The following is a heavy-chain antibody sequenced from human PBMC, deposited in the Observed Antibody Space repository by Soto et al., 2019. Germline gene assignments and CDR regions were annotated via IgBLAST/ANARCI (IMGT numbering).Heavy chain of an antibody. Sequence: ASVKVSCKASGYTFTSYGISWVRQAPGQGLEWMGWISAYNGNTNYAQKLQGRVTMTTDTSTSTAYMELRSLRSDETAVYYCARGYGSGSYSHHPPPNWFDPWGQGTLVTVSS. CDR3: ARGYGSGSYSHHPPPNWFDP. CDR1: GYTFTSYG. J-gene: IGHJ5*02. V-gene: IGHV1-18*01. CDR2: ISAYNGNT. D-gene: IGHD3-10*01.